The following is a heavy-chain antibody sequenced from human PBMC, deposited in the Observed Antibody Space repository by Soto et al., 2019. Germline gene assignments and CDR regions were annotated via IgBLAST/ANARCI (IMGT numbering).Heavy chain of an antibody. D-gene: IGHD3-22*01. V-gene: IGHV5-10-1*01. CDR1: GYSFTSYW. J-gene: IGHJ4*02. CDR3: ARQIYDSDTGPNFQYYFDS. Sequence: PGESLKISCKGSGYSFTSYWIGWVRQKPGKGLEWVGRIDPSDSQTYYSPSFRGHVTISVTKSITTVFLQWSSLRASDTAMYYCARQIYDSDTGPNFQYYFDSWGQGTPVTVSS. CDR2: IDPSDSQT.